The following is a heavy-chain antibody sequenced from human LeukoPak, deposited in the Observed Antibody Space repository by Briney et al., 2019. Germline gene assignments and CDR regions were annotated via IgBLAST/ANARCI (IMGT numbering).Heavy chain of an antibody. V-gene: IGHV3-23*01. J-gene: IGHJ2*01. D-gene: IGHD4-17*01. CDR2: IIVSGGSA. CDR1: GFTLSTSA. CDR3: SKDRVQVTAVTTDCYFDL. Sequence: GGSLRLSCAAPGFTLSTSAMCWVRHAPEERREWGARIIVSGGSAQYADSMKSRVSLSTDTSPNTGYLRMKSLRAASTALCYCSKDRVQVTAVTTDCYFDLWGGGTLVSVSS.